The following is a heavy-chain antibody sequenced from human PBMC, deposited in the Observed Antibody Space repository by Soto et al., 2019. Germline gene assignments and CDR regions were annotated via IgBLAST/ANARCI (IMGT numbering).Heavy chain of an antibody. V-gene: IGHV4-59*08. CDR2: IYYSGST. CDR3: ARHSRYLYYFDD. Sequence: SETLSLTCTVSGGSISSYYWNWIRQPPGKGLEWIGYIYYSGSTNYNPSLKSRVTISVDTSKNQFSLKLSSVTAADTAVYYCARHSRYLYYFDDWAQGTLVTVSS. J-gene: IGHJ4*02. D-gene: IGHD1-26*01. CDR1: GGSISSYY.